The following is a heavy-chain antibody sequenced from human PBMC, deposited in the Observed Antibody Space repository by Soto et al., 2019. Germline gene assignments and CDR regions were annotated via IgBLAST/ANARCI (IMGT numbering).Heavy chain of an antibody. CDR1: GFTFSSYG. J-gene: IGHJ4*02. D-gene: IGHD3-22*01. CDR2: ISYDGSNK. V-gene: IGHV3-30*18. Sequence: PGGSLRLSCAASGFTFSSYGMHWVRQAPGKGLEWVAVISYDGSNKYFAYSVKGRFTISRDNSKNTLYLQMNSLRAEDTAVYYCAKDTYYYDSSGYYSEYYWGQGTLVTVSS. CDR3: AKDTYYYDSSGYYSEYY.